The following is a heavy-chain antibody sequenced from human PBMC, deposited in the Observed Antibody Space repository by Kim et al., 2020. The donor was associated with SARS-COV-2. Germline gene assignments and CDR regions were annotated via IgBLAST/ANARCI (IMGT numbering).Heavy chain of an antibody. CDR2: IYYSGST. D-gene: IGHD3-3*01. Sequence: SETLSLTCTVSGGSVSSGSYYWSWIRQPPGKGLEWIGYIYYSGSTNYNPSLKSRVTISVDTSKNQFSLKLSSVTAADTAVYYCARVPDYDFWSGAGHFDYWGQGTLVTVSS. CDR3: ARVPDYDFWSGAGHFDY. V-gene: IGHV4-61*01. J-gene: IGHJ4*02. CDR1: GGSVSSGSYY.